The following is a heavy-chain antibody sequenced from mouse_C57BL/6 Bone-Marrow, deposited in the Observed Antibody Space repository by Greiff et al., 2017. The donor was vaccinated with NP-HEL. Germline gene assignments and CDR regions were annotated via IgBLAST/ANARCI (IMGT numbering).Heavy chain of an antibody. CDR3: ARRGTGTEFAY. CDR2: IYPGRFSP. Sequence: QVQLQQPGAELVTPFSSFPLSFISSVSPFPRSWITWVTPRPGQGLEWLGDIYPGRFSPHYNEKFKSKATLTVDTSSSTAYMQLSSLTSEDSAVYYCARRGTGTEFAYWGQGTLVTVSA. V-gene: IGHV1-55*01. J-gene: IGHJ3*01. D-gene: IGHD4-1*01. CDR1: VSPFPRSW.